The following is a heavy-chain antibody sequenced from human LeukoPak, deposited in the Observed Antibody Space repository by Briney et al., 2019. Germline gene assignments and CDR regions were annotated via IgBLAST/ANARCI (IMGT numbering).Heavy chain of an antibody. J-gene: IGHJ4*02. D-gene: IGHD3-10*01. CDR1: GFTFSNYA. Sequence: GGSLRLSCAASGFTFSNYAMSWVRQAPGKGLEWVACISGSEGTTYYAASVKGRFTISRDNSKNTLYLQMNGLRPEDTAVYYCPKDSAKTSADSWGQGTLVTLSS. CDR3: PKDSAKTSADS. V-gene: IGHV3-23*01. CDR2: ISGSEGTT.